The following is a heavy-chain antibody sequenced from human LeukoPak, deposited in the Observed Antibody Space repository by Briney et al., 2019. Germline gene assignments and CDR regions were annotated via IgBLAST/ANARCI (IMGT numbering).Heavy chain of an antibody. CDR2: IYDSGSA. D-gene: IGHD3-3*01. Sequence: KPSETLSLTCAVSGVSINSHYWNWIRQPPGKGLEWIGFIYDSGSANYKSSLESRVTMTLDTSKNQFSLKLNSVTAADTAVYYCARVLQNYYHLDVWGKGTTVTVSS. V-gene: IGHV4-59*11. CDR1: GVSINSHY. J-gene: IGHJ6*03. CDR3: ARVLQNYYHLDV.